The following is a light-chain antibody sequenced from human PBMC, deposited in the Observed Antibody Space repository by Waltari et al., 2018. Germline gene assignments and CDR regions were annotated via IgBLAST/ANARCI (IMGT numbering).Light chain of an antibody. J-gene: IGLJ1*01. CDR3: CSYAGTYTYV. CDR1: SRDVCASQY. V-gene: IGLV2-11*01. Sequence: QSALTQPRSVSGSPGQSVTISCTGTSRDVCASQYVSWFQQHPGGAPKLLIFYVTERPSGVPDHFSGSKSANTASLTISGLQPDDEADYYCCSYAGTYTYVFGPGTSVTVL. CDR2: YVT.